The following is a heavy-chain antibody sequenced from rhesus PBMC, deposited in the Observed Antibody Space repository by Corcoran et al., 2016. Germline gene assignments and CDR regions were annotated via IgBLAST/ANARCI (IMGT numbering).Heavy chain of an antibody. CDR3: AKRAAANYFDY. CDR1: GFTVSSYG. Sequence: EVKRVETGGGWVQPGGSLKLSCAASGFTVSSYGMSWVRQAPGKGLEWVSAINSGGGSTYYADSVKGRFTISRDNSKNTLSLQMNSLRAEDTAVYYCAKRAAANYFDYWGQGVLVTVSS. CDR2: INSGGGST. D-gene: IGHD6-43*01. J-gene: IGHJ4*01. V-gene: IGHV3S5*01.